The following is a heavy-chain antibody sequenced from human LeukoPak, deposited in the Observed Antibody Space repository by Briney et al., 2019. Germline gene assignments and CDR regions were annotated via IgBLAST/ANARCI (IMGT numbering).Heavy chain of an antibody. CDR2: MNPNSGNT. Sequence: ASVKGSCKASGYTFTSYVIIWVRRATGQGLEWMGWMNPNSGNTGYAQKFQGRVTMTRNTSISTAYMGLSSLRSEDTAVCYCARARVFDAFDIWGQGTMVTVSS. D-gene: IGHD6-6*01. J-gene: IGHJ3*02. V-gene: IGHV1-8*01. CDR3: ARARVFDAFDI. CDR1: GYTFTSYV.